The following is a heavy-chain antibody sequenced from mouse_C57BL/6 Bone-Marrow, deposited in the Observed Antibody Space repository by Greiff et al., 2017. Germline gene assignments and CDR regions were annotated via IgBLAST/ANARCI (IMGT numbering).Heavy chain of an antibody. CDR2: IYPRSGNT. D-gene: IGHD2-5*01. CDR1: GYTFTSYG. CDR3: AREGAYYSIYDFAY. V-gene: IGHV1-81*01. J-gene: IGHJ3*01. Sequence: QVQLQQSGAELARPGASVKLSCKASGYTFTSYGISWVKQRTGQGLEWIGEIYPRSGNTYYNEKFKGKATLTADKSSSTAYMELRSLTSEDSAVYFCAREGAYYSIYDFAYWGQGTLVTVSA.